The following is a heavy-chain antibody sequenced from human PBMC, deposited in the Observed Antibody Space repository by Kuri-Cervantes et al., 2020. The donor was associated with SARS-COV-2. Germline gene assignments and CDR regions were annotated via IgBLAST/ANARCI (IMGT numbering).Heavy chain of an antibody. CDR1: GFTFSDYY. Sequence: GESLKISCAASGFTFSDYYMSWIRQAPGKGLEWVSYISSSGSTIYYADSVKGRFTISRDNAKNSLYLQMNSLRAEDTAVYYCARAPLVPAAIIPSAFDIWGQGTMVTVSS. J-gene: IGHJ3*02. V-gene: IGHV3-11*04. D-gene: IGHD2-2*01. CDR2: ISSSGSTI. CDR3: ARAPLVPAAIIPSAFDI.